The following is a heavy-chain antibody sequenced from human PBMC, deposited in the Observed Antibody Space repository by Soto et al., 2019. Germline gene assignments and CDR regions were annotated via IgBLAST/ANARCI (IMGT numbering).Heavy chain of an antibody. V-gene: IGHV3-23*01. CDR2: ISATGINT. CDR1: GFTFSSYG. J-gene: IGHJ3*01. D-gene: IGHD3-9*01. Sequence: GGSLRLSCAASGFTFSSYGMHWVRQAPGKGLEWVSAISATGINTYYADSVKGRFTISRDNSRNTLYVQMNSLRADDTAVYYCARGGRADNLDVWGQGTMVTVSS. CDR3: ARGGRADNLDV.